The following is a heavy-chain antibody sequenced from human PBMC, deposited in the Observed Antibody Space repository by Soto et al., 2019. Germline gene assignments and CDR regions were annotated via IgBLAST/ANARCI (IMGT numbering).Heavy chain of an antibody. CDR1: GGTFSSYA. J-gene: IGHJ6*02. Sequence: QVQLVQSGAEVKKPGSSVKVSCKASGGTFSSYAISWVRQAPGQGLEWMGGIIPIFGTANYAQKLQGRVTITADESTSTAEMERSSLRSEATAVYYWTSQGGSLYYFYGMDVWVQGTTVTVSS. V-gene: IGHV1-69*12. CDR2: IIPIFGTA. D-gene: IGHD2-15*01. CDR3: TSQGGSLYYFYGMDV.